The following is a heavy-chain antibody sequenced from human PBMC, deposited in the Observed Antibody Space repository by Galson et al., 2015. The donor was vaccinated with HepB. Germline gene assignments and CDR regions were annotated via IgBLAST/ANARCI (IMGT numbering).Heavy chain of an antibody. D-gene: IGHD3-16*01. Sequence: SLRLSCAASGFTFSSYWMSWVRQAPGKGLEWVANIKQDGSEKYYVDSVKGRFTISRDNAKNSLYLQMNSLRAEDTAVYYCAREVRGDHGAFDIWGQGTIVTVSS. J-gene: IGHJ3*02. V-gene: IGHV3-7*03. CDR2: IKQDGSEK. CDR1: GFTFSSYW. CDR3: AREVRGDHGAFDI.